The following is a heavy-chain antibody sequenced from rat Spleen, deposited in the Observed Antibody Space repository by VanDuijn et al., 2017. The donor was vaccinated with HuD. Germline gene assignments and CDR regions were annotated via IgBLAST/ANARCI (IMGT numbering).Heavy chain of an antibody. J-gene: IGHJ2*01. CDR2: IRTKTYNYAT. D-gene: IGHD1-12*02. CDR3: ATDYYDGTYYYFDY. CDR1: GFTFSNAA. V-gene: IGHV10-5*01. Sequence: VQLVESGGGLVQPGRSLKISCAASGFTFSNAAMYWVRQAPEKGLEWVARIRTKTYNYATYYADSVRGRFTISRDNTKSTLSLQMDSLRSEDTATYYCATDYYDGTYYYFDYWGQGVMVTVSS.